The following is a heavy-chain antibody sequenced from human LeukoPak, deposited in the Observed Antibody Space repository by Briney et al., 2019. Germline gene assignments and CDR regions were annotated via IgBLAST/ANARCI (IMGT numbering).Heavy chain of an antibody. CDR3: ARGAVNRYNWNDDNYYYYYMDV. Sequence: ASVKVSCKSSGYTFTRYYMHWVRQAPGQGLEWMGIINPSGGSTSYAQKFQGRVTMTRDMSTSTAYMELRSLRPDDTAVYYCARGAVNRYNWNDDNYYYYYMDVWGKGTTVTISS. V-gene: IGHV1-46*01. D-gene: IGHD1-1*01. J-gene: IGHJ6*03. CDR1: GYTFTRYY. CDR2: INPSGGST.